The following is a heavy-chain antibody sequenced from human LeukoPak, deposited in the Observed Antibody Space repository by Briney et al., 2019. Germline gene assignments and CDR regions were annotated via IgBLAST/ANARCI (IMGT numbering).Heavy chain of an antibody. D-gene: IGHD6-19*01. CDR2: IRYDGSNT. CDR3: AKKSAGGQWLDHFDY. Sequence: GGSLRLSCAASGFTVSSYGMHWVRQAPGKGLEWVAFIRYDGSNTYYADTVKGRFTISRDNSKNTLYLQMNSLRAEDTAVYYCAKKSAGGQWLDHFDYWGQGTLVTGSS. J-gene: IGHJ4*02. CDR1: GFTVSSYG. V-gene: IGHV3-30*02.